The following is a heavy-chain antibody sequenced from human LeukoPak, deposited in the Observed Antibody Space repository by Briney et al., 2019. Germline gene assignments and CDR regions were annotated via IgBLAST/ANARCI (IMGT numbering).Heavy chain of an antibody. V-gene: IGHV1-46*01. D-gene: IGHD3-10*01. CDR1: GYTFTSYD. CDR2: INPSGGST. Sequence: ASVKVSCKASGYTFTSYDISWVRQAPGQGLEWMGIINPSGGSTSYTQKFQGRVTMTRDTSTSTVYMELSSLRSEDTAVYYCARGGRTGYYGSGSYYNPFDYWGQGTLVTVSS. J-gene: IGHJ4*02. CDR3: ARGGRTGYYGSGSYYNPFDY.